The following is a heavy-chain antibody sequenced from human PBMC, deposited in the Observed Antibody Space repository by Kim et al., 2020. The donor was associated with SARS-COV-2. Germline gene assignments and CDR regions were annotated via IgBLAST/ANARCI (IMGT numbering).Heavy chain of an antibody. D-gene: IGHD3-10*01. J-gene: IGHJ4*02. CDR1: GGSFSGYY. V-gene: IGHV4-34*01. CDR2: INHSGST. Sequence: SETLSLTCAVYGGSFSGYYWSWIRQPPGQGLEWIGEINHSGSTNYNPSLKSRVTISVDTSKNQFSLKLSSVTAADTAVYYCALMVRGVRRNDYWGQGTLVTVSS. CDR3: ALMVRGVRRNDY.